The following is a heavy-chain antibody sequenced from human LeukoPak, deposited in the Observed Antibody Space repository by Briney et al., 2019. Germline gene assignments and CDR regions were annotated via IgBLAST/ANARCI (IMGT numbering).Heavy chain of an antibody. CDR2: ISYDGSNK. D-gene: IGHD5-18*01. CDR1: GFTFSSYG. J-gene: IGHJ4*02. CDR3: ARGLADTATDLGGY. V-gene: IGHV3-30*03. Sequence: GGSLRLSCAASGFTFSSYGMHWVRQAPGKGLEWVAVISYDGSNKYYADSVKGRFTISRDNSKNTLYLQMNSPRAEDTAVYYCARGLADTATDLGGYWGQGTLVTVSS.